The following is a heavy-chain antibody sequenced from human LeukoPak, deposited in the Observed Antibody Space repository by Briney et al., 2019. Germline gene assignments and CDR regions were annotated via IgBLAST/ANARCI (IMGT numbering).Heavy chain of an antibody. D-gene: IGHD2-15*01. V-gene: IGHV3-21*01. CDR3: ARVGAGGCSGGSCYFDY. CDR2: ISSSSSYI. Sequence: GGSLRLSCAASGFTFSSYSMNWVRQAPGKGLEWVSSISSSSSYIYYADSVKGRFTISRDNAKNSLYLRMNSLRAEDTAVYYCARVGAGGCSGGSCYFDYWGQGTLVTVSS. J-gene: IGHJ4*02. CDR1: GFTFSSYS.